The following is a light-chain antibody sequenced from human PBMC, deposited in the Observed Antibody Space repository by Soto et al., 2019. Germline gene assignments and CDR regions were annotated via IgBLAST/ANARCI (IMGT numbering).Light chain of an antibody. CDR2: DAS. CDR3: QQYEILPT. Sequence: DVQMTQPPSSLSASVGDRVTITCQASQNINNYLNWYQQKPGRAPKLLIYDASNLEAGVPSRFRGSGSGTDFTFTISRLQPEDIATYYCQQYEILPTFGQGTRLEIK. CDR1: QNINNY. J-gene: IGKJ5*01. V-gene: IGKV1-33*01.